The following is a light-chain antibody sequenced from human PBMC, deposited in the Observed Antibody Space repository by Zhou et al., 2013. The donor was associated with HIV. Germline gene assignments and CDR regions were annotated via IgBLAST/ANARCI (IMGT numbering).Light chain of an antibody. CDR1: QSLLYSNGYNY. Sequence: DIVMTQSPLSLPVTPGEPASISCRSSQSLLYSNGYNYLDWYLQKPGQSPQLLIYEVSNRFSGVPDRFSGSGSGTDFTLKISRVEAEDVGVYYCMQSIQLPPTFGQGTRLEIK. CDR2: EVS. J-gene: IGKJ5*01. CDR3: MQSIQLPPT. V-gene: IGKV2D-29*02.